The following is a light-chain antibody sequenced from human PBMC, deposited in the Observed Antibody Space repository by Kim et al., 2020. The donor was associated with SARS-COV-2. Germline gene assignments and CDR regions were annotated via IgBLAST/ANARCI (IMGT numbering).Light chain of an antibody. V-gene: IGLV3-1*01. CDR1: KLGDKY. CDR2: QDT. J-gene: IGLJ2*01. CDR3: QAWDSSTADVV. Sequence: PGQTASITCSGDKLGDKYACWYQQKPGQSPVLVIYQDTKRPSGIPERFSGSNSGNTATLTISGTQAMDEADYYCQAWDSSTADVVFGGGTKVTVL.